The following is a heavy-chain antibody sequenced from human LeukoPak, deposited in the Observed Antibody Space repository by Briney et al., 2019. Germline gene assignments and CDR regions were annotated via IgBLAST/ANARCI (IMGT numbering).Heavy chain of an antibody. CDR2: INRSGST. V-gene: IGHV4-34*01. D-gene: IGHD5-18*01. Sequence: SETLSLTCAVYGGSFSGYYWSWIRQPPGKGLEWIGEINRSGSTNYNPSLKSRVTISVDTSKNQFSLKLSSVTAADTAVYYCARGRVDTAMVTEAFDIWGQGTMVTVSS. CDR3: ARGRVDTAMVTEAFDI. J-gene: IGHJ3*02. CDR1: GGSFSGYY.